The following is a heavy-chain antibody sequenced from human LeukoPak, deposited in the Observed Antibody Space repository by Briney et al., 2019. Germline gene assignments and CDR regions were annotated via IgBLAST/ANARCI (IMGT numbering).Heavy chain of an antibody. D-gene: IGHD2-21*02. CDR3: ARDLVTHYYYYYYMDV. J-gene: IGHJ6*03. Sequence: GGSLRLSCAASGFTFDDYGMSWVRQAPGKGLEWVSGINWNGGSTGYADSVKGRFTISRDNAKNSLYLQMNSLRAEDTAVYYCARDLVTHYYYYYYMDVWGKGTTVTVSS. CDR2: INWNGGST. V-gene: IGHV3-20*04. CDR1: GFTFDDYG.